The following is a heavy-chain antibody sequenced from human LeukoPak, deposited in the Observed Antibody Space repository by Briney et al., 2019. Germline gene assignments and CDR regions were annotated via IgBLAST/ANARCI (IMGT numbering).Heavy chain of an antibody. CDR3: ATRFPGIAVAGDFDY. J-gene: IGHJ4*02. Sequence: GSVKVSCKASGYTFTDYYMHWVRQAPGQGLEWMGWITPNSGGTKNTQKFQGRVTMTRDTSISTAYMELSRLRSDDTAVYYCATRFPGIAVAGDFDYWGQGTLVTVSS. CDR2: ITPNSGGT. D-gene: IGHD6-19*01. CDR1: GYTFTDYY. V-gene: IGHV1-2*02.